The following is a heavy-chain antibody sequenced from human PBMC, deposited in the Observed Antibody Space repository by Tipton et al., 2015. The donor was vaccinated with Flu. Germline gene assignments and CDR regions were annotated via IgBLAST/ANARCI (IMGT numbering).Heavy chain of an antibody. D-gene: IGHD2-15*01. CDR1: GFTFSSYA. Sequence: VQLVQSGGGVVQPGRSLRLSCAASGFTFSSYAMHWVRQAPGKGLEWVAVISYDGSNKYYADSVKGRFTISRDNSKNTLYLQMNSLRAEDTAVYYCAREWVAATYYYYGMDVWGQGTTVTVSS. J-gene: IGHJ6*02. V-gene: IGHV3-30-3*01. CDR2: ISYDGSNK. CDR3: AREWVAATYYYYGMDV.